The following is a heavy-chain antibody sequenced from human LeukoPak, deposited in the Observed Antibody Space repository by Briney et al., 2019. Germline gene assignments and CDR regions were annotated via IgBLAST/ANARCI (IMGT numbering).Heavy chain of an antibody. CDR2: INHSGST. J-gene: IGHJ6*02. CDR1: GGSFSGYY. D-gene: IGHD2-15*01. Sequence: PSETLSLTCAVYGGSFSGYYWSWIRQPPGKGLEWIGEINHSGSTNYNPSLKSRVTISVDTSKNQFSLKLSSVTAADTAVYYCAGAYCSGGSCYSGLTYYYYYYGMDVWGQGTTVTVSS. V-gene: IGHV4-34*01. CDR3: AGAYCSGGSCYSGLTYYYYYYGMDV.